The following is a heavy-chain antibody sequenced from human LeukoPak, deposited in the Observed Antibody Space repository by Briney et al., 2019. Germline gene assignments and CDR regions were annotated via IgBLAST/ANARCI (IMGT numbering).Heavy chain of an antibody. CDR2: ISGSGGST. D-gene: IGHD3-10*01. V-gene: IGHV3-23*01. CDR1: GFTFSSYA. J-gene: IGHJ6*03. Sequence: PGGSLRLSCAASGFTFSSYAMSWVRQAPGKGLEWVSAISGSGGSTYYADSVKGRFTISRDNSKNTLYLQMNSLRAEDTAVYYCAKDREGKLLWFGGNYYYYYMDVWGKGTTVTVSS. CDR3: AKDREGKLLWFGGNYYYYYMDV.